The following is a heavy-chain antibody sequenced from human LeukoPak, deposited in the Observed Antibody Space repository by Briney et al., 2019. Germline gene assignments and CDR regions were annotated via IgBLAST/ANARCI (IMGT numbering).Heavy chain of an antibody. V-gene: IGHV4-30-4*01. Sequence: SSETLSLTCTVSGGSISSGDYYWSWIRQPPGKGLEWIAYIFYSGSTYYNPSLKSRVIISLDTSKNQFSLKLSSVTAADTAVYYCARRGQAYDSSGYSLDFWGQGTLVTVSS. J-gene: IGHJ4*01. CDR1: GGSISSGDYY. CDR2: IFYSGST. CDR3: ARRGQAYDSSGYSLDF. D-gene: IGHD3-22*01.